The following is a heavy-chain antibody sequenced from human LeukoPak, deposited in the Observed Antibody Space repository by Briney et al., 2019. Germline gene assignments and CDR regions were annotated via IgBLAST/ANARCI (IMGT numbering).Heavy chain of an antibody. Sequence: GGSLRLSCAASTFMFSTYAMNWVRQAPGKGLEWLSYIGISSSTIYYADSVKGRFTISRDNAKNSLYLQMNSLRDEDTAVYYCARDYNFAFDYWGQGTLVTVSS. J-gene: IGHJ4*02. D-gene: IGHD1-1*01. CDR1: TFMFSTYA. CDR3: ARDYNFAFDY. V-gene: IGHV3-48*02. CDR2: IGISSSTI.